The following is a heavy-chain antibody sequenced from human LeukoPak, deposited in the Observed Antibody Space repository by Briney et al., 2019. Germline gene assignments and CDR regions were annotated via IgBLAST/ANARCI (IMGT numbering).Heavy chain of an antibody. V-gene: IGHV4-59*01. D-gene: IGHD5-18*01. Sequence: SETLSLTCTVSGGSISSYYWSWIRQPPGKGLEWIGYIYYSGSTNYNPSLKSRVTMSVDTSKNQFSLKLSSVTAADTAVYYCARGYSYGPYYYYYYMDVWGQGTTVTVSS. CDR2: IYYSGST. J-gene: IGHJ6*03. CDR1: GGSISSYY. CDR3: ARGYSYGPYYYYYYMDV.